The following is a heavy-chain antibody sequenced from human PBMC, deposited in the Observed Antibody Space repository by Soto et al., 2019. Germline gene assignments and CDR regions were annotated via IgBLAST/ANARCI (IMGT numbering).Heavy chain of an antibody. CDR2: ISYDGSNK. D-gene: IGHD3-10*01. CDR1: GFTFSSYA. V-gene: IGHV3-30-3*01. J-gene: IGHJ5*02. CDR3: AREQGNPRGNNWFDP. Sequence: GGSLRLSCAASGFTFSSYAMHWVRQAPGKGLEWVAVISYDGSNKYYADSVKGRFTISRDNSKNTLYLQMNSLRAEDTAVYYCAREQGNPRGNNWFDPWGQGTLVTVSS.